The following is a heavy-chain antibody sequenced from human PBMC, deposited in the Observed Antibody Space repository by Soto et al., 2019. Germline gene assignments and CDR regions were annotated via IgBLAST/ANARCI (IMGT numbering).Heavy chain of an antibody. J-gene: IGHJ6*02. V-gene: IGHV3-7*05. CDR3: ARDRREHGMDV. Sequence: EVQLVESGGGLVQPGGSLRLSCAASGCTFSSYWMSWVRQAPGKGLEWVANIKQDGSEKYYVDSVKGRFTISRDNAKNSLYLQMNSLRAEDTAVYYCARDRREHGMDVWGQGTTVTVSS. D-gene: IGHD1-1*01. CDR2: IKQDGSEK. CDR1: GCTFSSYW.